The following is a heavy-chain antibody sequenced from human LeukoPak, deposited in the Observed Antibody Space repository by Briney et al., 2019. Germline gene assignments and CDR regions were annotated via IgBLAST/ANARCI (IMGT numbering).Heavy chain of an antibody. V-gene: IGHV4-59*01. Sequence: SETLSLTCTVSAVSISSYYWSWIRQPPGKGLEWIGYIYYSGSTNYNPSLKSRVTISVDTSKNQFSLKLSSVTATDTAVYYCARVGGSGSYYYAMDVWGQGTTVTVSS. J-gene: IGHJ6*02. CDR3: ARVGGSGSYYYAMDV. D-gene: IGHD3-10*01. CDR2: IYYSGST. CDR1: AVSISSYY.